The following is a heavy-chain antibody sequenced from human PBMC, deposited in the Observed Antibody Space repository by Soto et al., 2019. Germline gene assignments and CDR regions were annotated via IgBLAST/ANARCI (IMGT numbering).Heavy chain of an antibody. CDR3: ASLERSVNFDWLSEWLRFPSAHYYYYGMDV. V-gene: IGHV4-39*01. CDR2: IYYSGST. J-gene: IGHJ6*02. Sequence: SETLSLTCTVSGGSISSSSYYWGWIRQPPGKGLEWIGSIYYSGSTYYNPSLKSRVTISVGTSKNQFSLKLSSVTAADTAVYYCASLERSVNFDWLSEWLRFPSAHYYYYGMDVWGQGTTVTVSS. CDR1: GGSISSSSYY. D-gene: IGHD3-9*01.